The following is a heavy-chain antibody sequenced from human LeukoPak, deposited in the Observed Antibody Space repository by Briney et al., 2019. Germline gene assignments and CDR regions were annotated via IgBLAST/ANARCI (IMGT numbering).Heavy chain of an antibody. CDR1: GIAFSSYG. CDR3: AKDRVFELWFEEASPYYFDY. V-gene: IGHV3-30*02. D-gene: IGHD3-10*01. Sequence: GGSLRLSCAVSGIAFSSYGMSWVRQAPGKGLEWVAYIRYDGSNKYYADSVKGRFTISRDISKNTLYLQMNSLRAEDTAVYYCAKDRVFELWFEEASPYYFDYWGQGTLVTVSS. CDR2: IRYDGSNK. J-gene: IGHJ4*02.